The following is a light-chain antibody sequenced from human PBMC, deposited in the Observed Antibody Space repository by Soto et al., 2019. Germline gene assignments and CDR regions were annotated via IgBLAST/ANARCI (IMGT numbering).Light chain of an antibody. CDR1: QSISPW. CDR2: KAS. V-gene: IGKV1-5*03. Sequence: DLQMTQSPSTLSASVGDRVTITCRASQSISPWLAWYQQKPGKAPKLLIYKASSLESGVPSRFSGSGSGTEFTLTISSLQPDDFATYYCQQYNSYWTFGQGTKVDIK. CDR3: QQYNSYWT. J-gene: IGKJ1*01.